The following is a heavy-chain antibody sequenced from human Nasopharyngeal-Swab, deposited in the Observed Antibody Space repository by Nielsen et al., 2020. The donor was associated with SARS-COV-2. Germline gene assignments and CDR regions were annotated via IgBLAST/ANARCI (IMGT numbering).Heavy chain of an antibody. Sequence: WVRQAPGQRLEWMGWINAGNGNTKYSQKFQGRVTITRDTSASTAYMELSSLRSEDTAVYYGARVRLGGRYCSSTSCYGWGFDPWGQGTLVTVSS. D-gene: IGHD2-2*01. V-gene: IGHV1-3*01. CDR3: ARVRLGGRYCSSTSCYGWGFDP. J-gene: IGHJ5*02. CDR2: INAGNGNT.